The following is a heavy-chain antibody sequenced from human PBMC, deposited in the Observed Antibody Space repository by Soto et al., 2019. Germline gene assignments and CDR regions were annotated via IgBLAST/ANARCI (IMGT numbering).Heavy chain of an antibody. D-gene: IGHD2-21*01. V-gene: IGHV4-59*08. CDR2: IYDSGST. CDR1: GGSISSNY. J-gene: IGHJ4*02. Sequence: SETLSLTCTVSGGSISSNYWSWIRQPPGKGLEWIGYIYDSGSTNYNPSLKSRVTISVDTSKNQFSLELTSVTAADTAVYYCARLIGALRTFDYWGQGTLVTVSS. CDR3: ARLIGALRTFDY.